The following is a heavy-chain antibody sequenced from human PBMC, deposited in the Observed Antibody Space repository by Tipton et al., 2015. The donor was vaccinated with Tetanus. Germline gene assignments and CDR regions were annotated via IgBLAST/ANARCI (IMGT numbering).Heavy chain of an antibody. CDR1: GYTFSTYA. CDR2: INTNTGNP. Sequence: QLVQSGSELKKPGASVKVSCKASGYTFSTYAMNWVRQAPGQGLEWMGWINTNTGNPTYAQGFTGRFVFSLDTSVNTAYLQISSLQAEDTAVYFCARAGLGSGSNLRSYYFDYWGQRTLVTVSS. CDR3: ARAGLGSGSNLRSYYFDY. V-gene: IGHV7-4-1*02. J-gene: IGHJ4*02. D-gene: IGHD3-10*01.